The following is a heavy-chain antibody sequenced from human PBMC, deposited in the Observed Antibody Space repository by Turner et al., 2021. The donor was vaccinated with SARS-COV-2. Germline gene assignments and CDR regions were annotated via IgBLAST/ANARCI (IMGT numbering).Heavy chain of an antibody. J-gene: IGHJ6*02. Sequence: EVQLVESGGGLIQPGGSLRLSCAASGVTVSSNYMSWVRQAPGKGLECVSVIYSGGSTFYSDSVKGRFTISRDNSKNTLYLQMNSLRAEDTAVYYCARGGHYYYGLDVWGQGTTVTVSS. CDR2: IYSGGST. CDR3: ARGGHYYYGLDV. CDR1: GVTVSSNY. V-gene: IGHV3-53*01. D-gene: IGHD3-10*01.